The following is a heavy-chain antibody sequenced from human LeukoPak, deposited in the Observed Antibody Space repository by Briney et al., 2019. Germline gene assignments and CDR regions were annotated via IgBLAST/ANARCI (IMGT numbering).Heavy chain of an antibody. CDR3: ARVTEDSSSWYGYYYYGMDV. CDR2: IYYSGST. V-gene: IGHV4-59*01. Sequence: SETLSLTCTVPGGSISSYYWSWIRQPPGKGLEWIGYIYYSGSTNYNPSLKSRVTISVDTSKSQFSLKLSSVTAADTAVYYCARVTEDSSSWYGYYYYGMDVWGQGTTVTVSS. CDR1: GGSISSYY. D-gene: IGHD6-13*01. J-gene: IGHJ6*02.